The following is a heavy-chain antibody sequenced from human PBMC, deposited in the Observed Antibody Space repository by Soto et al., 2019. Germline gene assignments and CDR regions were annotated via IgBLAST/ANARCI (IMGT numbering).Heavy chain of an antibody. D-gene: IGHD6-6*01. CDR2: MRTYDGHT. CDR1: GDTFSFYT. V-gene: IGHV1-18*01. CDR3: ARDRLHTSSSITFDY. Sequence: ASVKVSCKASGDTFSFYTISWVRQAPGQGLEWMGWMRTYDGHTDYAQNLQGRAAMTTDTSTNTAYMELRSLRSDDTAIYYCARDRLHTSSSITFDYWGQGALVTVSS. J-gene: IGHJ4*02.